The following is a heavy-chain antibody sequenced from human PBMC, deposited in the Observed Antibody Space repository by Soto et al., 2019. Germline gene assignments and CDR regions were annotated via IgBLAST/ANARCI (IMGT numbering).Heavy chain of an antibody. Sequence: ASVKVSGNASGGTVSRYAISWVRQAPGQGLEWMGGIIPIFGTANYAQKFQGRVTITADESTSTAYMELSSLRSEDTAVYYCARDPTRYSYGNFDYWGQGTLVTVSS. D-gene: IGHD5-18*01. J-gene: IGHJ4*02. CDR2: IIPIFGTA. V-gene: IGHV1-69*13. CDR1: GGTVSRYA. CDR3: ARDPTRYSYGNFDY.